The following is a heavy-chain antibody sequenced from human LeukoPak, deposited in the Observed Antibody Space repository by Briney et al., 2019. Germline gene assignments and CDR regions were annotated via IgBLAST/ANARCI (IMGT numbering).Heavy chain of an antibody. CDR3: AKGGLRSLHYDY. CDR1: GFTFSSYG. V-gene: IGHV3-30*18. Sequence: GGSLRLSCAASGFTFSSYGMHWVRQAPGKGLEWVAVISYDGSNKYYADSVKGRFTISRDNSKNTLYLQMNSLRAEDTAVYYCAKGGLRSLHYDYWGQGTLVTVYS. CDR2: ISYDGSNK. J-gene: IGHJ4*02. D-gene: IGHD4-17*01.